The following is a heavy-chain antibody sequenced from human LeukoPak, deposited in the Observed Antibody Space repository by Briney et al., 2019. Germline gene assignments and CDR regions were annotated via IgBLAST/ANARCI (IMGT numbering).Heavy chain of an antibody. Sequence: ASVKVSCKVSGYTLTELSMHWVRQAPGKGLEWMGGFDPEDGETSYAQKFQGRVTMTRDTSTSTVYMELSSLRSEDTAVYYCAREEGEGYNLGGQGPRVTVPS. V-gene: IGHV1-24*01. D-gene: IGHD5-24*01. CDR1: GYTLTELS. J-gene: IGHJ4*02. CDR3: AREEGEGYNL. CDR2: FDPEDGET.